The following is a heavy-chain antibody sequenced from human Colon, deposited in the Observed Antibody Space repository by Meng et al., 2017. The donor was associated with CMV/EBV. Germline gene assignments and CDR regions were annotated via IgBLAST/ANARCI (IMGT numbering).Heavy chain of an antibody. Sequence: GGSLRLSCAASGFTVSSNYMSWVRQAPGKGLEWVSVIYAGGSTYYADSVKGRFTISRDNAKNSLYLQMNSLRAEDTAVYYCARDPSFITISGDLIYGLDVWGQGTTVTVSS. D-gene: IGHD3-3*01. V-gene: IGHV3-53*01. CDR2: IYAGGST. J-gene: IGHJ6*02. CDR3: ARDPSFITISGDLIYGLDV. CDR1: GFTVSSNY.